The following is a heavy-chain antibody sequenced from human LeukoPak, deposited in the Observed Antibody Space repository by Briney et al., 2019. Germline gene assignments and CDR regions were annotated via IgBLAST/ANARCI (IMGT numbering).Heavy chain of an antibody. D-gene: IGHD3-3*01. CDR2: INPNSGDT. V-gene: IGHV1-2*02. CDR3: ASISEVWSGYYTVHHDY. J-gene: IGHJ4*02. Sequence: ASVKVSCKTSGYTFTDYYMHWVRQAPGQGLEWMGRINPNSGDTNYAQKFLGRVTVTRDTSISTAYMELSSLTSDDTAVYYCASISEVWSGYYTVHHDYWGQGTLVTVSS. CDR1: GYTFTDYY.